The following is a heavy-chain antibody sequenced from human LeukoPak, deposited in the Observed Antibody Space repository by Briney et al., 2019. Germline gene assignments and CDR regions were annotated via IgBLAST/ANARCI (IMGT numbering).Heavy chain of an antibody. CDR3: ARSGWAYCSGGSCYSPPPFDY. V-gene: IGHV4-34*01. CDR1: GGSFSGYY. J-gene: IGHJ4*02. CDR2: INHSGST. Sequence: SETLSLTCAVYGGSFSGYYWSWIRQPPGKGLEWIGEINHSGSTNYNPSLKSRVTISVDTSKNQFSLKLSSVTAADTAVYYCARSGWAYCSGGSCYSPPPFDYWGQGTLVTVSS. D-gene: IGHD2-15*01.